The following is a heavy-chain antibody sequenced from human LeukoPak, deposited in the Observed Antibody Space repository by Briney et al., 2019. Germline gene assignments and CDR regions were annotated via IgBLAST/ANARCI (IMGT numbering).Heavy chain of an antibody. CDR2: ISTDGYTT. J-gene: IGHJ5*02. D-gene: IGHD3-10*01. V-gene: IGHV3-74*01. Sequence: GGSMRLSCAASGLAFSAYKMHWVRQAPRKGLVWVSRISTDGYTTDYADFVQGRFTASRDNTKNTWSLEMNSLRGEDTAVYYCVRGRGSYGWFDPWGQGTLVTVSS. CDR1: GLAFSAYK. CDR3: VRGRGSYGWFDP.